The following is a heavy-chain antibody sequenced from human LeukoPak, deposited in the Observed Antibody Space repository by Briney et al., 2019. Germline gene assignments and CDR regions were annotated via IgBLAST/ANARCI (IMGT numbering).Heavy chain of an antibody. D-gene: IGHD6-19*01. CDR2: ISGSGGST. Sequence: GGSLRLSCAASGFTFSSYAMSWVRQAPGKGLEWVSAISGSGGSTYYADSVKGRFTISRDNSKNTLYLQMNSLRAEDTAVYYCARGRGSSGWLYYFDYWGQGTLVTVSS. J-gene: IGHJ4*02. V-gene: IGHV3-23*01. CDR3: ARGRGSSGWLYYFDY. CDR1: GFTFSSYA.